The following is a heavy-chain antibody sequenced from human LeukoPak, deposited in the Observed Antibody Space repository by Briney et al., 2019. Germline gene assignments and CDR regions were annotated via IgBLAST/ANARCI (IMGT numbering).Heavy chain of an antibody. CDR3: ARGIWSGYSIPFEY. J-gene: IGHJ4*02. D-gene: IGHD3-3*01. CDR1: GDSIATYY. CDR2: IYYSGDT. Sequence: PSETLSLTCTVSGDSIATYYWSWIRQPPGKGLEWIGYIYYSGDTNYNPSLKSRVTISVDTSNNQFSLKLSSVTAADTAMYYCARGIWSGYSIPFEYWGQGILVTVSS. V-gene: IGHV4-59*01.